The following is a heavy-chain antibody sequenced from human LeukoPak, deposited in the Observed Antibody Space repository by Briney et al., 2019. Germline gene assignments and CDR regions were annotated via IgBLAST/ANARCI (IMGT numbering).Heavy chain of an antibody. Sequence: PGRSLRLSCAASGFIFSDYYMSWIRQAPGKGLEWVSYISSSGITIYYADSVKGRFTISRDNAKNSLYLQMNSLRAEDTAVYYCARGKTGSYYSRSYYMDVWGKGTTVTISS. CDR1: GFIFSDYY. CDR2: ISSSGITI. CDR3: ARGKTGSYYSRSYYMDV. V-gene: IGHV3-11*01. D-gene: IGHD3-10*01. J-gene: IGHJ6*03.